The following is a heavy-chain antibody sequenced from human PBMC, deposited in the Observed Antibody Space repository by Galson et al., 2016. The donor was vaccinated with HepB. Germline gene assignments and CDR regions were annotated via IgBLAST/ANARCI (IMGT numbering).Heavy chain of an antibody. CDR3: VRDYNYAFDI. CDR2: IRDSTTI. V-gene: IGHV3-48*02. CDR1: GFTFNIYT. D-gene: IGHD5-24*01. Sequence: SLRLSCAASGFTFNIYTMNWVRQAPGKGLEWVSYIRDSTTISHADSVKGRFTTSRDDAKNSLYLQRNSLRDDDTALYYCVRDYNYAFDIWGQGTMVTVSS. J-gene: IGHJ3*02.